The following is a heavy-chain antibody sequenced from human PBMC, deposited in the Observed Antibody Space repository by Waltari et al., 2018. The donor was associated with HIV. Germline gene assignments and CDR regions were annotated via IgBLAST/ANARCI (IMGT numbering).Heavy chain of an antibody. Sequence: QVQLIQSGAEVKKPGASVKVSCKASGYRFSSYGITWVRQAPGQGLEWLGSITDYNCTTYYAQSLQGRVSMTTDTYTNTAYMTLRSLRSDDTAIYFCARSGYFDSSGSRNYHYYGIDVWGQGTTVTVSS. J-gene: IGHJ6*02. V-gene: IGHV1-18*01. CDR2: ITDYNCTT. CDR1: GYRFSSYG. D-gene: IGHD3-22*01. CDR3: ARSGYFDSSGSRNYHYYGIDV.